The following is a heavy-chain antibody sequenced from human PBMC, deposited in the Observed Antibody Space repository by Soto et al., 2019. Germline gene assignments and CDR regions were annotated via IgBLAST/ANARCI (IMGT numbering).Heavy chain of an antibody. Sequence: GGSLRLSCAASGFTFSSYGMHWVRQAPGKGLEWVAVIWYDGSNKYYADSVKGRFTISRDNSKNTLYLQMNSLRAEDTAVYYCARDRSWIVVPEEFDYWGQGTLVTVSS. V-gene: IGHV3-33*01. D-gene: IGHD3-22*01. CDR3: ARDRSWIVVPEEFDY. J-gene: IGHJ4*02. CDR1: GFTFSSYG. CDR2: IWYDGSNK.